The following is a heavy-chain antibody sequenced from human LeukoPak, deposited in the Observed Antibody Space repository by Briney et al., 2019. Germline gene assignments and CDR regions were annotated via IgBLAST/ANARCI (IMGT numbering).Heavy chain of an antibody. CDR2: IIPIFGIA. J-gene: IGHJ6*02. CDR3: ASERMAWISPTRDHYYYYGMDV. V-gene: IGHV1-69*04. CDR1: GGTFSSYA. D-gene: IGHD5-12*01. Sequence: SVKVSCKASGGTFSSYAISWVRQAPGQGLEWMGRIIPIFGIANYAQKFQGRVTITADKSTSTAYMELSSLRSEDTAVYYCASERMAWISPTRDHYYYYGMDVWGQGTTVTVSS.